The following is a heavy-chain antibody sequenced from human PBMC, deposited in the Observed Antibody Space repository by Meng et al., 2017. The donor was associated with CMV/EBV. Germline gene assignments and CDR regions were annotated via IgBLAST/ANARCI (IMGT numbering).Heavy chain of an antibody. Sequence: SETLSLTCPVSGGSLSSYYWSWIRPPPGKGLEWNGYIYYSGSTNYNPSLKSRVTIPVDTSKNQFSLKLSSVNAATTAVYYCERAFVDTAMVDYYDGMDVWGQGTTVTVSS. CDR3: ERAFVDTAMVDYYDGMDV. CDR1: GGSLSSYY. V-gene: IGHV4-59*01. D-gene: IGHD5-18*01. CDR2: IYYSGST. J-gene: IGHJ6*02.